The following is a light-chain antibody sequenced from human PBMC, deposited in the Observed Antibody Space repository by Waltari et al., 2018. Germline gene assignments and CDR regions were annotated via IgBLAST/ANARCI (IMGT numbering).Light chain of an antibody. Sequence: VLTQSPATLSLSPGETATLSCRASQSVQIYLAWYQQKPGQAPRLLISAASNRVTGTPARFRGSGSGTDFTLTISSLEPEDFAVYYCQQRSNWPPYTFGQGTKLEI. CDR3: QQRSNWPPYT. J-gene: IGKJ2*01. CDR2: AAS. CDR1: QSVQIY. V-gene: IGKV3-11*01.